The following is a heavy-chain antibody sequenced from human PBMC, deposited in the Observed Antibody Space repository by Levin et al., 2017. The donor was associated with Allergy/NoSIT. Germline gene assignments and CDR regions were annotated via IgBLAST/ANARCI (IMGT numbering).Heavy chain of an antibody. Sequence: GESLKISCAASGFTFTSYSMHWVRQAPGKGLEWVALISFDGRNKYYADSVKGRFTISRDDFKNTVYLQMNSLRPEDTAIYYCARVWLGWYSVDYWGQGTLVPVSS. V-gene: IGHV3-30*04. CDR2: ISFDGRNK. D-gene: IGHD6-19*01. CDR1: GFTFTSYS. CDR3: ARVWLGWYSVDY. J-gene: IGHJ4*02.